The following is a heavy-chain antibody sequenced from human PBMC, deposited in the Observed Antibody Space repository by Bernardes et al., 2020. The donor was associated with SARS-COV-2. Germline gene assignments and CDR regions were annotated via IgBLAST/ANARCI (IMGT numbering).Heavy chain of an antibody. J-gene: IGHJ6*02. CDR3: ARDVSSSWYAMDV. CDR2: IKQDGSEK. V-gene: IGHV3-7*03. CDR1: GFTFSSYW. D-gene: IGHD6-13*01. Sequence: GGSLRLSCAASGFTFSSYWMSWVRQAPGKGLEWVANIKQDGSEKYYVDSVKGRFTISRDNAKNSLYLQMNSLRAEDTAVYYCARDVSSSWYAMDVWGQGTTVTVSS.